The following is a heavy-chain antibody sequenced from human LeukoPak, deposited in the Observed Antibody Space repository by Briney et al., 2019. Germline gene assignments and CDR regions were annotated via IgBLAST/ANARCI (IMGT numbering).Heavy chain of an antibody. V-gene: IGHV4-61*02. D-gene: IGHD6-19*01. J-gene: IGHJ4*02. CDR3: ARILRTSGWYMGGYHFDY. CDR2: IYTSGST. Sequence: PSETLSLTCTVSGGSISSGSYYWSWIRQPAGKGLEWIGRIYTSGSTNYNPSLKSRVTISVDTSRDQFSLRLSSVTAADTAVYYCARILRTSGWYMGGYHFDYWGQGTLVTVSS. CDR1: GGSISSGSYY.